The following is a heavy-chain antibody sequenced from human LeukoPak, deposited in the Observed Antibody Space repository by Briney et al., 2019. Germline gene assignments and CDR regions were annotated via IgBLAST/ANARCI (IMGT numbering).Heavy chain of an antibody. CDR3: ARGRMATKRDYYFDY. V-gene: IGHV4-39*07. CDR1: GGSISSSSYY. Sequence: PSETLSLTCTVSGGSISSSSYYWGWIRQPPGKGLEWIGSIYYSGSTYYNPSLKSRVTISVDTSKNQFSLKLSSVTAADTAVYYCARGRMATKRDYYFDYWGQGTLVTVSS. CDR2: IYYSGST. J-gene: IGHJ4*02. D-gene: IGHD5-24*01.